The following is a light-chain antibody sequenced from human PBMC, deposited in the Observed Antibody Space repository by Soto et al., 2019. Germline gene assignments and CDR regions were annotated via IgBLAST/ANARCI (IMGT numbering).Light chain of an antibody. CDR1: TTDIDNYDS. J-gene: IGLJ1*01. V-gene: IGLV2-18*02. Sequence: QSALTQPPSVSGSPGQSVTISCTATTTDIDNYDSVSWYQQHPGKAPKLMIYEVSNRPSGVSNRFSGSKSGNTASLTISGLQAEDEADYYCSSYTSSSTFYVFGTGTKVTVL. CDR2: EVS. CDR3: SSYTSSSTFYV.